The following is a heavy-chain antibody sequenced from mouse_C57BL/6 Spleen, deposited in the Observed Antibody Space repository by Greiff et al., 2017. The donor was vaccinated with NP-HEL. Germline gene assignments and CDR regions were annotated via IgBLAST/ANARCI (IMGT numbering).Heavy chain of an antibody. J-gene: IGHJ3*01. Sequence: VQLQQSGPALVKPGASVKMSCKASGYTFTDYNMHWVKQSHGKSLEWIGSINPNNGGTSYNQKFKGKATLPVNKSSSTAYMELCSLTSEESAVEYCAREGGRQIRPAWFAYWGQGTLVTVSA. D-gene: IGHD3-2*02. V-gene: IGHV1-22*01. CDR2: INPNNGGT. CDR1: GYTFTDYN. CDR3: AREGGRQIRPAWFAY.